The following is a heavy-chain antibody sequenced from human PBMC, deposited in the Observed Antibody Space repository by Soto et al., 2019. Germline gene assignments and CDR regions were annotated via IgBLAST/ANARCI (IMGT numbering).Heavy chain of an antibody. D-gene: IGHD3-16*02. CDR1: GGSISSYY. J-gene: IGHJ4*02. CDR3: ARSLHLGELSIDYFDY. CDR2: IYYSGST. Sequence: SDTLSLTCTVSGGSISSYYWSWIRQPPGKGLEWIGYIYYSGSTNYNPSLKSRVTISVDTSKNQFSLKLSSVTAADTAVYYCARSLHLGELSIDYFDYWCQGTLVTVSS. V-gene: IGHV4-59*08.